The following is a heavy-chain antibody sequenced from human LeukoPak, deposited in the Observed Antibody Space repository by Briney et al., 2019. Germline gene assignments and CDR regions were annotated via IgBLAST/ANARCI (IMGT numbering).Heavy chain of an antibody. CDR2: IIPIFGTA. V-gene: IGHV1-69*13. CDR3: ARDSSSRVRGVFDY. Sequence: WASVKVSCKASGGTFSSYAISWVRQAPGQGLEWMGGIIPIFGTANYAQKFQGRVTITADESTSTAYMELSSLRSEDTAVYYCARDSSSRVRGVFDYWGQGTLVTVSS. D-gene: IGHD3-10*01. CDR1: GGTFSSYA. J-gene: IGHJ4*02.